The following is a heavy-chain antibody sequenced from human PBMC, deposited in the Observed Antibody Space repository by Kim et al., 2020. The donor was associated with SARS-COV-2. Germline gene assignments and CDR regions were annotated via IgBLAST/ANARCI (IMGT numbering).Heavy chain of an antibody. CDR2: INHSGST. V-gene: IGHV4-34*01. D-gene: IGHD6-13*01. CDR3: ARGTREGSSWPLDY. Sequence: SETLSLTCAVYGGSFSGYYWSWIRQPPGKGLEWIGEINHSGSTNYNPSLKSRVTISVDTSKNQFSLKLSSVTAADTAVYYCARGTREGSSWPLDYWGQGT. CDR1: GGSFSGYY. J-gene: IGHJ4*02.